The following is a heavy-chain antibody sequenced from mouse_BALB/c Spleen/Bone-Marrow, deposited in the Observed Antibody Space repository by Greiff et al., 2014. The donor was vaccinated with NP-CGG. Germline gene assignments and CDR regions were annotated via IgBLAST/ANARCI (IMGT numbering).Heavy chain of an antibody. J-gene: IGHJ1*01. CDR2: IDFENGNT. CDR1: GFNIKDYY. CDR3: ASGYYGSSPYWYFDV. D-gene: IGHD1-1*01. V-gene: IGHV14-1*02. Sequence: EVKLMESGAELVRPGALVKLSCKASGFNIKDYYMHWVKQRPEQGLEWIGWIDFENGNTIYDPKFQGKASITADTSSNTAYLQLSSLTSEDTAVYYCASGYYGSSPYWYFDVWGAGTTVTVSS.